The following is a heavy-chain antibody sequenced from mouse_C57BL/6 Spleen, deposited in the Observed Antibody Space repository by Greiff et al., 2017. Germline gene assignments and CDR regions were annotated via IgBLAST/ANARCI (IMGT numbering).Heavy chain of an antibody. Sequence: QVQLQQPGAELVRPGSSVKLSCKASGYTFTSYWMHWVKQRPIQGLEWIGNIDPSDSETHYNQKFKDKATLTVDKSSSTAYMQLRSLTSEDSAVYYCARERFYGYDGFDYWGQGTTLTVSS. CDR2: IDPSDSET. V-gene: IGHV1-52*01. CDR1: GYTFTSYW. J-gene: IGHJ2*01. CDR3: ARERFYGYDGFDY. D-gene: IGHD2-2*01.